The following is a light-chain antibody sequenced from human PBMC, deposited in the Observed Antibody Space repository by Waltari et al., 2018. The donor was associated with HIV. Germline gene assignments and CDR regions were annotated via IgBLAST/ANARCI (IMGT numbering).Light chain of an antibody. Sequence: EIVLTQSPATLSVSPGERATLSCRASETITNDLAWYQQKPGQAPRLLIHGASTRAAGIPARFSGSGSGTEFSLTNNYVQSEDFALYYCQQYNKWPPTFGQGTKVEIK. CDR3: QQYNKWPPT. V-gene: IGKV3D-15*01. J-gene: IGKJ1*01. CDR1: ETITND. CDR2: GAS.